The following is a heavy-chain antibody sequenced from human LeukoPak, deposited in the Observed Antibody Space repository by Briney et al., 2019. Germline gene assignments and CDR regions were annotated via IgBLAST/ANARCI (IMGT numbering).Heavy chain of an antibody. D-gene: IGHD2-2*01. CDR2: FSSSGSTI. CDR1: GFTFSDYY. CDR3: ARDGCSSTSCYLPGAFDP. V-gene: IGHV3-11*01. Sequence: GGSLRLSCAASGFTFSDYYMSWIRQAPGKGLEWVSYFSSSGSTIYYADSVKGRFTISRDNAKNSLYLQMNSLRAEDTAVYYCARDGCSSTSCYLPGAFDPWGQGTLVTVSS. J-gene: IGHJ5*02.